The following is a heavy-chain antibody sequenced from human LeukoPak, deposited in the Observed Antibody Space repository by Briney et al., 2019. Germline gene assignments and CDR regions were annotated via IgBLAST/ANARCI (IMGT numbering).Heavy chain of an antibody. J-gene: IGHJ6*02. Sequence: PGGSLRLSCAASGFTFDDYAMHWVRQAPGKGLEWVSGISWNSGSIGYADSVKGRFTISRDNAKNSLYLQMNSLRAEDTALYYCAKGRLMVYAISFYYYGMDVWGQGTTVTVSS. V-gene: IGHV3-9*01. CDR1: GFTFDDYA. CDR3: AKGRLMVYAISFYYYGMDV. D-gene: IGHD2-8*01. CDR2: ISWNSGSI.